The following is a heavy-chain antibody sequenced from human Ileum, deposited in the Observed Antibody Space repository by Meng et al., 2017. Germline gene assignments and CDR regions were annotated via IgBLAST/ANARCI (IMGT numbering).Heavy chain of an antibody. CDR3: VRGFYYGSGLYYFDS. Sequence: GGSLRLSCTASGFNFRSYEMNWVRQAPGKGLEWVSQISGSGTVIYYADSVRGRFTISRDTAKTSLYLQMNSLRAEDAGVYYCVRGFYYGSGLYYFDSWGQGTQVTVSS. CDR2: ISGSGTVI. V-gene: IGHV3-48*03. J-gene: IGHJ4*02. CDR1: GFNFRSYE. D-gene: IGHD3-10*01.